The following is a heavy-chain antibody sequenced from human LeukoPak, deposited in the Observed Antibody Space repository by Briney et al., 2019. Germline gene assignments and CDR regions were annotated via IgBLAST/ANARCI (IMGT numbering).Heavy chain of an antibody. D-gene: IGHD3-10*01. CDR3: ARSGSTYYYGMDV. CDR2: IWYDGTDK. Sequence: GGSLRLSCAASGFTFSSYGMHWVRQGPAKGLEWVTFIWYDGTDKNYADSVKGRFTISRDNSKNTLYLQMNSLRAEDTAVYYCARSGSTYYYGMDVWGQGTTVTVSS. J-gene: IGHJ6*02. CDR1: GFTFSSYG. V-gene: IGHV3-33*01.